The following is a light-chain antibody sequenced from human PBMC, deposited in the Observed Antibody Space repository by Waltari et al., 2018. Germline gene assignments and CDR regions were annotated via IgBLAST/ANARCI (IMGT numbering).Light chain of an antibody. Sequence: EIVMTQSPATLSVSPGESATLSCRASQSVSRNLAWYQQKPGQAPRLLIYGASTRATGIPARFSGSGSGTEFTLTISSLQSEDFAVYYCQQYNNWPPATFGQGTKLEIK. CDR3: QQYNNWPPAT. CDR2: GAS. CDR1: QSVSRN. J-gene: IGKJ2*01. V-gene: IGKV3-15*01.